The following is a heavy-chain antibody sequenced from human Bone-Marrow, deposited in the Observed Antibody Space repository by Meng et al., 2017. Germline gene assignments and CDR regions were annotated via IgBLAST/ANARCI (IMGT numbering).Heavy chain of an antibody. V-gene: IGHV4-30-2*01. CDR1: GGSISSDNYP. Sequence: LQLQESGVGLVKPSQTLSLICAVSGGSISSDNYPWSWIRQPPGKSLESIGYIYHSGTAYYNPSLESRVTISVDRSKNQFSLKLSSVTAADTAVYYCARGDGYNRYFDYWGQGTLVTVSS. CDR2: IYHSGTA. J-gene: IGHJ4*02. CDR3: ARGDGYNRYFDY. D-gene: IGHD5-24*01.